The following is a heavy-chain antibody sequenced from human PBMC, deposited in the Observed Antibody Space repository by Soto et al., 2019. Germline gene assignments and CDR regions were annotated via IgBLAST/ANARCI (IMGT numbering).Heavy chain of an antibody. CDR3: ARKSYDILTGYHFDC. V-gene: IGHV4-59*01. J-gene: IGHJ4*02. Sequence: SETLSLTCTVAGGSIRSYYWSWIRQPPGKGLEWIGYIYYSGSTNYNPSLKSRVTISVDTSKNQFSLKLSSVTAADTAVYYCARKSYDILTGYHFDCWGQGTLVTVS. D-gene: IGHD3-9*01. CDR1: GGSIRSYY. CDR2: IYYSGST.